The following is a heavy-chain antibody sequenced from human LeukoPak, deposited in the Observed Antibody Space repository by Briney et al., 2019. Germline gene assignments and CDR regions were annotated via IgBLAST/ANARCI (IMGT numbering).Heavy chain of an antibody. V-gene: IGHV3-23*01. CDR2: FSGRGDKP. CDR1: ALTFRDSA. D-gene: IGHD3-22*01. Sequence: PGGPLRPSCAASALTFRDSAMSWGGQAPGKGLEGFSAFSGRGDKPDYADSGKGRFTFSPANSKNTPYRQMTSLRVEAPAVYFFPKEVDSIGYFLDWGQGTLVTVSS. J-gene: IGHJ4*02. CDR3: PKEVDSIGYFLD.